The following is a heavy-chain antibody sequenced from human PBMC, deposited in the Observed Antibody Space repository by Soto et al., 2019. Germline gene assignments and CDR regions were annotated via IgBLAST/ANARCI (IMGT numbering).Heavy chain of an antibody. CDR3: ARDRSSWYPPYSPYYYYYGMDV. D-gene: IGHD6-13*01. CDR1: GGTFSSYA. V-gene: IGHV1-69*01. CDR2: IIPIFGTA. J-gene: IGHJ6*02. Sequence: QVQRVQSGAEVKKPGSSVKVSCKASGGTFSSYAISWVRQAPGQGLEWMGGIIPIFGTANYAQKFQGRVTITADESTSTAYMELSSLRSEDTAVYYCARDRSSWYPPYSPYYYYYGMDVWGQGTTVTVSS.